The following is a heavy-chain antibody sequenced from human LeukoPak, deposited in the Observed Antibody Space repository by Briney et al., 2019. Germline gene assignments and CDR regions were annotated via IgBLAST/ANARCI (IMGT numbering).Heavy chain of an antibody. J-gene: IGHJ1*01. CDR2: IYYSGST. D-gene: IGHD6-19*01. V-gene: IGHV4-39*07. Sequence: SETLSLTCTVSGGSISSSSYYWGWIRQPPGKGLEWIGSIYYSGSTYYNPSLKSRVTISVDTSKNQFSLKLSSVTAADTAVYYCARGIYSSGWKGEVQHWGQGTLVTVSS. CDR1: GGSISSSSYY. CDR3: ARGIYSSGWKGEVQH.